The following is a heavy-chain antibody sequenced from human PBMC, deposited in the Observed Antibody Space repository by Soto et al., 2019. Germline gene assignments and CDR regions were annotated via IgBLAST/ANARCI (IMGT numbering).Heavy chain of an antibody. Sequence: GGSLRLSCAASGFTFSNAWMSWVRQAPGKGLEWVGRIKSKTDGGTTDYAAPVKGRFTISRDDSKNTLYLQMNSLKTEDTAVYYCTTVLGQWLVDDAFDIWGQGTMVTVSS. V-gene: IGHV3-15*01. J-gene: IGHJ3*02. D-gene: IGHD6-19*01. CDR1: GFTFSNAW. CDR2: IKSKTDGGTT. CDR3: TTVLGQWLVDDAFDI.